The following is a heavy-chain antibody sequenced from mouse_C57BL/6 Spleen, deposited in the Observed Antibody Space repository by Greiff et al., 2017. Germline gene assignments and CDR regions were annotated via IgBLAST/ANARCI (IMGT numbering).Heavy chain of an antibody. CDR1: GYTFTSYD. CDR2: IYPRDGST. CDR3: ARSVYGNLDWFAY. J-gene: IGHJ3*01. V-gene: IGHV1-85*01. D-gene: IGHD2-1*01. Sequence: VQGVESGPELVKPGASVKLSCKASGYTFTSYDINWVKQRPGQGLEWIGWIYPRDGSTKYNEKFKGKATLTVDTSSSTAYMELRSLTSEDSAVYFCARSVYGNLDWFAYWGQGTLVTVSA.